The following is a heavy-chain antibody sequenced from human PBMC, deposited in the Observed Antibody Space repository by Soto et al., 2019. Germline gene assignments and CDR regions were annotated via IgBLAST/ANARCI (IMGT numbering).Heavy chain of an antibody. J-gene: IGHJ1*01. CDR3: AKEPYSSSPYFQH. V-gene: IGHV3-30*18. D-gene: IGHD6-13*01. CDR1: GFTFSSYG. Sequence: PGGSLRLSCAASGFTFSSYGMHWVRQAPGKGLEWVAVISYDGSNKYYADSVKGRFTISRDNSKNTLYLQMNSLRAEDTAVYYCAKEPYSSSPYFQHWGQGTLVTVS. CDR2: ISYDGSNK.